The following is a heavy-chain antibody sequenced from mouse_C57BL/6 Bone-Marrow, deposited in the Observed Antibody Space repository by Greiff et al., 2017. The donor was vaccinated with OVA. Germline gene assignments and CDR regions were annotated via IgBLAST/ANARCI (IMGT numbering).Heavy chain of an antibody. CDR2: IHPSDSDT. V-gene: IGHV1-74*01. Sequence: QVQLQQPGAELVKPGASVKVSCKASGYTFTSYWMHWVKQRPGQGLEWIGRIHPSDSDTNYNQKFKGKATLTVDKSSSTAYMQLSSLTSEDSAVYYCARHEEDYYYGSSYVGTWFAYWGQGTLVTVSA. CDR1: GYTFTSYW. CDR3: ARHEEDYYYGSSYVGTWFAY. D-gene: IGHD1-1*01. J-gene: IGHJ3*01.